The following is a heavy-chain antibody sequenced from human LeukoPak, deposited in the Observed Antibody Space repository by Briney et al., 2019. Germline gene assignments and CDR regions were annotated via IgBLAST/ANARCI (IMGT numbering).Heavy chain of an antibody. J-gene: IGHJ6*03. Sequence: GASVKVSCKASGGTFSSYAISWVRQAPGQGLEWMGGIIPIFGTANYAQKFQGRVTITADKSTSTAYMELSSLRSEDTAVYYCARDRANYYYYYMDAWGKGTTVTVSS. CDR3: ARDRANYYYYYMDA. CDR2: IIPIFGTA. CDR1: GGTFSSYA. V-gene: IGHV1-69*06.